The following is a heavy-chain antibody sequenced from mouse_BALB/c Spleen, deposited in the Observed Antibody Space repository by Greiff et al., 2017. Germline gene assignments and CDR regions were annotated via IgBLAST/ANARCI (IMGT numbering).Heavy chain of an antibody. CDR2: IDPENGNT. CDR3: ARSGDYDALDY. V-gene: IGHV14-1*02. D-gene: IGHD2-4*01. Sequence: EVQLQQSGAELVRPGALVKLSCKASGFNIKDYYMHWVKQRPEQGLEWIGWIDPENGNTIYDPKFQGKASITADTSSNTAYLQLSSLTSEDTAVYYCARSGDYDALDYWGQGTTLTVSS. CDR1: GFNIKDYY. J-gene: IGHJ2*01.